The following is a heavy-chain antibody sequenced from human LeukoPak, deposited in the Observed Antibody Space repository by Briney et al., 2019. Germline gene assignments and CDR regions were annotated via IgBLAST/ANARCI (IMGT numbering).Heavy chain of an antibody. CDR3: ARVTTNGDCSSTSCYSDYFDH. Sequence: GGSLRLSCAASGFTFSSYSMNWVRQAPGKGLEWVSYISSSSSTIYYADSVKGRFTISRDNAKNSLYLQMNSLRAEDTAVYYCARVTTNGDCSSTSCYSDYFDHWGQGTLVTVSS. D-gene: IGHD2-2*01. V-gene: IGHV3-48*01. CDR1: GFTFSSYS. J-gene: IGHJ4*02. CDR2: ISSSSSTI.